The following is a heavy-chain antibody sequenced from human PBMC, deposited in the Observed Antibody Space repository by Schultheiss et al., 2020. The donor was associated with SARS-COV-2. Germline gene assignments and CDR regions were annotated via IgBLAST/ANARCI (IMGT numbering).Heavy chain of an antibody. D-gene: IGHD6-13*01. CDR3: ARLGLGIAKTDY. J-gene: IGHJ4*02. CDR2: IYHSGST. CDR1: GGSISSYY. V-gene: IGHV4-4*09. Sequence: SETLSLTCTVSGGSISSYYWSWIRQPPGKGLEWIGYIYHSGSTNYNPSLKSRVTISVDTSKNQFSLKLSSVTAADTAVYYCARLGLGIAKTDYWGQGTLVTVSS.